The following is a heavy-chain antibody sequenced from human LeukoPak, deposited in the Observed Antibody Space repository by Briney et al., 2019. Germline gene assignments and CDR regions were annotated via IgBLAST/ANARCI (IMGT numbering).Heavy chain of an antibody. Sequence: GGSLRLSCAASGFIFSSYSMNWVRQAPGKGLEWVSSISSSSYIYYADSVKGRFTISRDNAKNSLYLQMNSLRAEDTAVYYCARSPYYYDSSGYYVDWGQGTLVTVS. CDR1: GFIFSSYS. J-gene: IGHJ4*02. CDR2: ISSSSYI. D-gene: IGHD3-22*01. CDR3: ARSPYYYDSSGYYVD. V-gene: IGHV3-21*01.